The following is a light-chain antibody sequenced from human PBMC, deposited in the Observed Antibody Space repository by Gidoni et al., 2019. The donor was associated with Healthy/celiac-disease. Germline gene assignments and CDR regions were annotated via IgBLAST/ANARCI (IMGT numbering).Light chain of an antibody. J-gene: IGKJ4*01. CDR3: QQYGSSLL. CDR1: QSVSSSY. V-gene: IGKV3-20*01. Sequence: IFLAQSPGTVSLSPGERATLSCRASQSVSSSYLAWYQQKPGQAPRLLIYGASSRATGIPDRFSGRGSGTDFTLTISRLEPEDFAVYYCQQYGSSLLFGGGTKVEIK. CDR2: GAS.